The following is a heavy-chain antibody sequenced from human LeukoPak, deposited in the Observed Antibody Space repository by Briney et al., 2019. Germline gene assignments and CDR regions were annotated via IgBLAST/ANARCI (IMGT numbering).Heavy chain of an antibody. Sequence: GGSLRLSCAASGFTFSSYWMSWVRQAPGKGLEWVANIKQDGSEKYYVDSVKGRFTISRDNAKNSLYLQMNSLRAEDTAFYYCARDFLWTSSSGFDFWGQGTLVTVSS. CDR3: ARDFLWTSSSGFDF. CDR1: GFTFSSYW. CDR2: IKQDGSEK. D-gene: IGHD3/OR15-3a*01. V-gene: IGHV3-7*01. J-gene: IGHJ4*02.